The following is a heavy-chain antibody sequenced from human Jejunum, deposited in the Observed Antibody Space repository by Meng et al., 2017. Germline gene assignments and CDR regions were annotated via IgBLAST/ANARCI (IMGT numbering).Heavy chain of an antibody. CDR2: IKSKIDGGTK. Sequence: GESLKISCVVSGFTFSNGWLAWVRQAPGKGLEWLCRIKSKIDGGTKQYAAPAKGRFTISRDDSKNTLYLQLSSLKTEDTAVYYCNKGLSITHVYGLDVWGQGTTVTVSS. CDR1: GFTFSNGW. D-gene: IGHD3-3*01. J-gene: IGHJ6*02. CDR3: NKGLSITHVYGLDV. V-gene: IGHV3-15*01.